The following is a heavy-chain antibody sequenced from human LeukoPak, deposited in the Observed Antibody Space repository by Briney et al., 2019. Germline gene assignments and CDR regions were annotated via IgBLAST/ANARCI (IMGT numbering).Heavy chain of an antibody. Sequence: PSETLSLTCTVSDGAIAGYSWSWIRQAPGKGLEWIGYIYYRGDTNYNPSLQSRVTVSVDTSKNQFSLKLSSVTAADTAVYYCARAVITMVRGVYNWFDPWGQGTLVTVSS. V-gene: IGHV4-59*08. CDR2: IYYRGDT. D-gene: IGHD3-10*01. CDR3: ARAVITMVRGVYNWFDP. J-gene: IGHJ5*02. CDR1: DGAIAGYS.